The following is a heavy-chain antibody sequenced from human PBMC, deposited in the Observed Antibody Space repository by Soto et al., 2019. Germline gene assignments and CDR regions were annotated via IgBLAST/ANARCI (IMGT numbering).Heavy chain of an antibody. CDR2: IYYSGST. CDR3: ARHATLRASRPPDP. Sequence: QPQLQESGPGLVKPSETLSLTCTVSGGSISISTYYWGWIRQPPGKGLEWIGSIYYSGSTYYNPSLKSRVTISVDTSKNQFSLKLSSVTAADTAVYYCARHATLRASRPPDPWGQGTLVTVSS. CDR1: GGSISISTYY. V-gene: IGHV4-39*01. J-gene: IGHJ5*02.